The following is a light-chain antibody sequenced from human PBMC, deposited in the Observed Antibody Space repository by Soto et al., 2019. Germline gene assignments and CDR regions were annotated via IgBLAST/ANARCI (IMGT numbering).Light chain of an antibody. J-gene: IGKJ1*01. V-gene: IGKV3-20*01. Sequence: EIVLTQSPGTLSLSPGDRATLSCRASQSVNSNFLAWYQQKPGQAPRLLIYGASSRATGIPDTFSGSGSGTDFTLTISRLEPGDFAVYYCQQYGTSPWTFGQGNKVEIK. CDR1: QSVNSNF. CDR2: GAS. CDR3: QQYGTSPWT.